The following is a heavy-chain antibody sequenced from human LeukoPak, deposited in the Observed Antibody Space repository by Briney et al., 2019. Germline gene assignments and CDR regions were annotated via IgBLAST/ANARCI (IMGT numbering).Heavy chain of an antibody. Sequence: GASVKVSCKASGGTFSTYAISWVRQAPGQGLEWMGVIIPILGIANYAQKFQGRVTITADKSTSTAYMELSSLRSEDTAVYYCASDGGYRYNRFDYWGQGTLVTVSS. CDR2: IIPILGIA. CDR1: GGTFSTYA. CDR3: ASDGGYRYNRFDY. V-gene: IGHV1-69*10. J-gene: IGHJ4*02. D-gene: IGHD5-12*01.